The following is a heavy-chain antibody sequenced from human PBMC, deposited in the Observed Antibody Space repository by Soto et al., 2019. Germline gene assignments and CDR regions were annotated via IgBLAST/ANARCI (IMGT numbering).Heavy chain of an antibody. J-gene: IGHJ3*02. CDR3: VKDITVLGGVNAFDI. Sequence: PGGSLRLSCAASGFTFSSYWMHWVRQAPGKGLVWVSRINSDGSSTSYADSVKGRFTISRDNAKNTLYLQMNSLRAEDTAVYYCVKDITVLGGVNAFDIWGQGTVVTVSS. CDR1: GFTFSSYW. V-gene: IGHV3-74*01. D-gene: IGHD3-16*01. CDR2: INSDGSST.